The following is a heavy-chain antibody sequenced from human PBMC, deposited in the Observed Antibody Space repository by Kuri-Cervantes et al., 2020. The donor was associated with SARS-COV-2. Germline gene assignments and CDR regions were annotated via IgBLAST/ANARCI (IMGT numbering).Heavy chain of an antibody. CDR2: IGSSSSII. D-gene: IGHD6-6*01. J-gene: IGHJ6*03. Sequence: GESLKISCAASGFTFSDYSMNWVRQAPGKGLEWVSYIGSSSSIIYYADSMKGRFTISRDNAKNSLSLQMNSLRAEDTAVYYCARDGSRYSTSSFNYYYYMDVWGKGTTVTVSS. CDR1: GFTFSDYS. CDR3: ARDGSRYSTSSFNYYYYMDV. V-gene: IGHV3-48*01.